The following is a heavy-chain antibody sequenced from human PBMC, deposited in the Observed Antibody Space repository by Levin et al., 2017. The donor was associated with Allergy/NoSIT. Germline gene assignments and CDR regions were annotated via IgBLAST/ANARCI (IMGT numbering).Heavy chain of an antibody. CDR1: GFTFSSYA. D-gene: IGHD6-19*01. CDR3: AREEQAVAGNYGMDV. J-gene: IGHJ6*02. CDR2: ISYDGSNK. V-gene: IGHV3-30*04. Sequence: SCAASGFTFSSYAMHWVRQAPGKGLEWVAVISYDGSNKYYADSVKGRFTISRDNSKNTLYLQMNSLRAEDTAVYYCAREEQAVAGNYGMDVWGQGTTVTVSS.